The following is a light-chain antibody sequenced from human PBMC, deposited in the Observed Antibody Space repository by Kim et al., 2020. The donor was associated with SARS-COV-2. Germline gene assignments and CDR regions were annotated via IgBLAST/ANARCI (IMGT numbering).Light chain of an antibody. Sequence: GKTVTIAGTRSSGSIASNYVQWYQQRPGSSPTTVIYEDNQRPSGVPDRFSGSIDSSSNSASLTISGLKTEDEADYYCQSYDSSNQVFGGGTKLTVL. CDR1: SGSIASNY. J-gene: IGLJ3*02. V-gene: IGLV6-57*01. CDR3: QSYDSSNQV. CDR2: EDN.